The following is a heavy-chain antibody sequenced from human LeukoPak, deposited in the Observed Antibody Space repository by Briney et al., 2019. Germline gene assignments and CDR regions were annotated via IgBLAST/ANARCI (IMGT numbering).Heavy chain of an antibody. CDR1: GGTFSSYA. V-gene: IGHV1-69*05. CDR3: ASESNIVATIRYFDY. CDR2: IIPIFGTA. J-gene: IGHJ4*02. Sequence: GASVKVSCKASGGTFSSYAISWVRQAPGQGLEWMGGIIPIFGTANYAQKFQGRVTITTDESTSTAYMELSSPRSEDTAVYYCASESNIVATIRYFDYWGQGTLVTVSS. D-gene: IGHD5-12*01.